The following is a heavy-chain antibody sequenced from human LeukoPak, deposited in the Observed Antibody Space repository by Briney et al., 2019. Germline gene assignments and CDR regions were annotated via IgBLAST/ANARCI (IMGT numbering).Heavy chain of an antibody. CDR1: GGSISSSSYY. CDR3: ARHDLRGRYYDSGGSDY. J-gene: IGHJ4*02. CDR2: IYYSGST. D-gene: IGHD3-22*01. Sequence: QSSETLSLTCTVSGGSISSSSYYWGWIRQPPGKGLEWIGSIYYSGSTYYNPSLKSRVTISVDTSKNQFSLKLSSVTAADTAVYYCARHDLRGRYYDSGGSDYWGQGTLVTVSS. V-gene: IGHV4-39*01.